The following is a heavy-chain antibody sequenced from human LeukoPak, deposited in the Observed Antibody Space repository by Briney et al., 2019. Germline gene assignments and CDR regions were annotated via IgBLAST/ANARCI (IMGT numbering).Heavy chain of an antibody. Sequence: AGGSLRLSCAASGFTFSDYYMSWIRQAPGKGLEWVSYISSSGSTIYYADSVKGRFTISRDNAKNSLYLQMNSLRAEDTAVYYCARGYYDFWSGYREHFDYWGQGTLVTVSS. CDR2: ISSSGSTI. D-gene: IGHD3-3*01. CDR3: ARGYYDFWSGYREHFDY. CDR1: GFTFSDYY. J-gene: IGHJ4*02. V-gene: IGHV3-11*01.